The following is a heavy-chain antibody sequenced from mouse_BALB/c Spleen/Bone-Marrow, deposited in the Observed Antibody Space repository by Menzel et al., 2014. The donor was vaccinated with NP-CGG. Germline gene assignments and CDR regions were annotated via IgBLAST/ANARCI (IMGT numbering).Heavy chain of an antibody. J-gene: IGHJ1*01. D-gene: IGHD1-1*01. CDR3: ARPPYYGSSEWYFDV. CDR1: GFTFSSYA. CDR2: ISSGGSYT. Sequence: DVKLVESGGGLVKPGGSLKLSCAASGFTFSSYAMSWVRQTPEKRLEWVATISSGGSYTYYPDSAKGRFTISRDNAKNTLYLQMSSLRSEDTAMYYCARPPYYGSSEWYFDVWGAGTTVTVSS. V-gene: IGHV5-9-3*01.